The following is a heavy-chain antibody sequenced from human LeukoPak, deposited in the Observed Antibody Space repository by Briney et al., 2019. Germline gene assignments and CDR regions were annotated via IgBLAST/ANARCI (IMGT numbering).Heavy chain of an antibody. CDR1: GESFSGYY. CDR3: ARRFDY. J-gene: IGHJ4*02. Sequence: SETLSLTCTVYGESFSGYYWSWIRHPPGKGLEWIGEINHSGSNNYNPSLKSRVTISVDTSKDQVSRKRTSVTAADTAVYYSARRFDYWGQGTLVTVSS. V-gene: IGHV4-34*01. CDR2: INHSGSN.